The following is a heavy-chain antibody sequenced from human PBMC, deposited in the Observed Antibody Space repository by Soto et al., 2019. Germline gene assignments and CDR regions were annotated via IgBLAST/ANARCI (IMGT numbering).Heavy chain of an antibody. CDR2: ISGTGGRT. CDR1: EFTFSGYA. V-gene: IGHV3-23*01. D-gene: IGHD2-15*01. CDR3: VKAFVWRKAATYYDAFDV. J-gene: IGHJ3*01. Sequence: EVQLLESGGGLVQPGGSLRLSCAASEFTFSGYAMTWVRQAPGKGLEWVSGISGTGGRTDYADSVKGRFTVSRDDSKNTVYLQMDSLRAEDTALYYCVKAFVWRKAATYYDAFDVWGQGTMVTVSS.